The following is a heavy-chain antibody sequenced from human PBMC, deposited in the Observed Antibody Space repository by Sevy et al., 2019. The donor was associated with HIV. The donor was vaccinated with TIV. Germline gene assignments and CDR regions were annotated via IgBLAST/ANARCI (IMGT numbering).Heavy chain of an antibody. CDR1: GYTFIDYN. Sequence: ASVKVSCKASGYTFIDYNLYWVRQAPGQGLEWMGWINPNSGGTNYAQKFQGRVTMTRDTSISTVYMELISLKYDDTAVYYCARDAHCSGGTCYDWFDPWGQGTLVTVSS. D-gene: IGHD2-15*01. J-gene: IGHJ5*02. CDR3: ARDAHCSGGTCYDWFDP. CDR2: INPNSGGT. V-gene: IGHV1-2*02.